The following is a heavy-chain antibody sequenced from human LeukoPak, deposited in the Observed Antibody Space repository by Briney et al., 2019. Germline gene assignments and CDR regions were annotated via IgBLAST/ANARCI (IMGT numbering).Heavy chain of an antibody. J-gene: IGHJ4*02. Sequence: GASVKVSCKASGYTFTSYGISWVRQAPGQGLEWMGWISAYNGNTNYAQKLQGRVTMTTDTSPSTAYMELRSLRSDDTAVYYCARDLIVVPAAIMGPRSRYFDYWGQGTLVTVSS. CDR3: ARDLIVVPAAIMGPRSRYFDY. CDR2: ISAYNGNT. D-gene: IGHD2-2*01. V-gene: IGHV1-18*01. CDR1: GYTFTSYG.